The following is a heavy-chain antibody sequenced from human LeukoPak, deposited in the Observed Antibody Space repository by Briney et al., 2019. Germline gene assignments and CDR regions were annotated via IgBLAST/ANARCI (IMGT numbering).Heavy chain of an antibody. CDR2: INHSGST. D-gene: IGHD3-10*01. V-gene: IGHV4-34*01. Sequence: KPSETLSLTCAVYGGSFSGYYWSWIRQPPGKGLEWIGEINHSGSTNYNPSLKSRVTISVDTSKNQFSLKPSSVTAADTAVYYCASESSPSPYYYYGMDVWGKGTTVTVSS. J-gene: IGHJ6*04. CDR1: GGSFSGYY. CDR3: ASESSPSPYYYYGMDV.